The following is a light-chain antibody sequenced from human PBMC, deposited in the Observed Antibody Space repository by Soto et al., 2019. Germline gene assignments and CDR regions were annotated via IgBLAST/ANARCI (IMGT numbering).Light chain of an antibody. CDR1: QGISSY. CDR2: AAS. Sequence: DIPLTQSPSFLSASVGDRVTITCRASQGISSYLAWYQQKPGKAPKLLIYAASTLQSGVPSRFSGSGSGTEFTLPINSLQPEDFATYYCQQLNSYPPWTFGQGTKVEI. CDR3: QQLNSYPPWT. V-gene: IGKV1-9*01. J-gene: IGKJ1*01.